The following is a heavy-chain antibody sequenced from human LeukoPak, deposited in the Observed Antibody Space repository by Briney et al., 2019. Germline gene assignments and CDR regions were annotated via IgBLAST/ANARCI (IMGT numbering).Heavy chain of an antibody. CDR1: GGSIGSSSYY. CDR2: LYHSGTI. CDR3: ASGKYNSGWYQFND. D-gene: IGHD6-13*01. V-gene: IGHV4-39*01. Sequence: SETLSLTCTVSGGSIGSSSYYWAWVRQPPGKGLDWIGTLYHSGTIYSNPSLPSRVTISLDTSKNQFSLELSSVTAADPTMYYCASGKYNSGWYQFNDWGQGTLVTVSS. J-gene: IGHJ4*02.